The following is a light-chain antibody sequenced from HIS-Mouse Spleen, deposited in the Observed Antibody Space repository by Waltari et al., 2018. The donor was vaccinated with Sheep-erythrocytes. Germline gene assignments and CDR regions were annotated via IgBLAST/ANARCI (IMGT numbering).Light chain of an antibody. V-gene: IGKV1-9*01. CDR2: AAS. Sequence: DIQLTQSPSFLSASVGERVTITCRASQGISSYLAWYQQKPGKAPKLLIYAASTLQSGVPSRFSGSGSGTEFTLTISSLQPEDFATYYCQQLNSYPHTFGQGTKLGIK. CDR1: QGISSY. CDR3: QQLNSYPHT. J-gene: IGKJ2*01.